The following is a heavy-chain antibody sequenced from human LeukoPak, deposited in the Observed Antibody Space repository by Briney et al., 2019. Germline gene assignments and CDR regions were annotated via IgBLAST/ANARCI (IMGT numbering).Heavy chain of an antibody. J-gene: IGHJ3*02. V-gene: IGHV1-2*02. CDR2: INPNSGGT. CDR3: ARARGRASDAFDI. Sequence: GASVKVSCKASGYTFTGYYMHWVRQAPGQGLEWMGWINPNSGGTNYAQKFQGRVTMTRDTSISTAYMELSRLRSDDTAVYYCARARGRASDAFDIWGQGTMVTVSS. CDR1: GYTFTGYY. D-gene: IGHD1-26*01.